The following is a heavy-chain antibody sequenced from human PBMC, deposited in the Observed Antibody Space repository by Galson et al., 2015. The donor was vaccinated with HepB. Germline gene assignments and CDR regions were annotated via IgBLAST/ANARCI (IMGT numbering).Heavy chain of an antibody. CDR1: GFTFSSYA. V-gene: IGHV3-23*01. CDR2: ISGGGGST. D-gene: IGHD3-22*01. Sequence: SLRLSCAASGFTFSSYAMSWVRQAPGKGLEWVAGISGGGGSTYYADSVKGRFTISRDNSKSTLYLQMRSLRAEDTAVYYCAKDSGYYYDSSGYYPAWGQGTLVTVSS. J-gene: IGHJ5*02. CDR3: AKDSGYYYDSSGYYPA.